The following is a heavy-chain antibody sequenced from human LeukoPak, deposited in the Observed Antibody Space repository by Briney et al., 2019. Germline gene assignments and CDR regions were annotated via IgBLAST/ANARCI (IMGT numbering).Heavy chain of an antibody. J-gene: IGHJ4*02. Sequence: TSETLSLTCAVYGGSFSGYYWSWIRQPPGKGLEWIGEINHSGSTNYNPSLKSRVTISVDTSKNQFSLKLSSVTAADTAVYYCARGGDYDSSGYYRYSTFLFDYWGQGTLVTVPS. CDR2: INHSGST. V-gene: IGHV4-34*01. CDR3: ARGGDYDSSGYYRYSTFLFDY. D-gene: IGHD3-22*01. CDR1: GGSFSGYY.